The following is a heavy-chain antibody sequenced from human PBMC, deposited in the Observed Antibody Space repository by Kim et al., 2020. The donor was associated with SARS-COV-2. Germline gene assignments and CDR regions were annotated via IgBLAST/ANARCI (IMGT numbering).Heavy chain of an antibody. D-gene: IGHD3-10*01. V-gene: IGHV4-59*01. CDR2: IYYSGNT. J-gene: IGHJ5*02. CDR3: ARFPLWFGFDP. CDR1: DGSISSDY. Sequence: SETLSLTCTVSDGSISSDYWSWIRQPPGKGLEWIGYIYYSGNTKYNPSLKSRVTISVDTSKNQFSLKLSSVTAADTAVYYCARFPLWFGFDPWGQGTLVTVSS.